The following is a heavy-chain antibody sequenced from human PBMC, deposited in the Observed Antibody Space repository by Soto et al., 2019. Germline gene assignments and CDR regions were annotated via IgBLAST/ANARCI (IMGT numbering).Heavy chain of an antibody. CDR2: INAGNGNT. CDR1: GYTFTSYA. J-gene: IGHJ5*02. CDR3: ARAGDSNYFLNWFDP. Sequence: QVQLVQSGAEVKKPGASVKVSCKASGYTFTSYAMHWVRQAPGQRLEWMGWINAGNGNTKYSQKFQGRVTITRDTSASTAYMELSSLRSEDTAVYYCARAGDSNYFLNWFDPWGQGTLVTVSS. V-gene: IGHV1-3*01. D-gene: IGHD4-4*01.